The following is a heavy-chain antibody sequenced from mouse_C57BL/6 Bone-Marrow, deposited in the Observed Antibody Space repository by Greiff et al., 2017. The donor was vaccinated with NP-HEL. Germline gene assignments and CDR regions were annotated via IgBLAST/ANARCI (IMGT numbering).Heavy chain of an antibody. CDR1: GYTFTDYY. D-gene: IGHD4-1*01. CDR3: ARNFLTGDWYFDV. CDR2: INPYNGGT. J-gene: IGHJ1*03. Sequence: EVKLMESGPVLVKPGASVKMSCKASGYTFTDYYMNWVKQSHGKSLEWIGVINPYNGGTSYNQKFKGKATLTVDKSSSTAYMELNSLTSEDSAVYYCARNFLTGDWYFDVWGTGTTVTVSS. V-gene: IGHV1-19*01.